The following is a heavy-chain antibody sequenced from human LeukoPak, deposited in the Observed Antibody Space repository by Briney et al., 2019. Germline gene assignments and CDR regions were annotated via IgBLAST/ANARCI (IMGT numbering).Heavy chain of an antibody. CDR3: ARGYSYGFEYHDYYYVDV. Sequence: PSETLSLTCTVSGGSINSHYWSWIRQAPGKGLEWIGYIYNSENTNYNSSLKSRVTISLDTSKNQFSLNLKSVTAADTAVYYCARGYSYGFEYHDYYYVDVWGKGTTVTVSS. D-gene: IGHD5-18*01. CDR1: GGSINSHY. J-gene: IGHJ6*03. V-gene: IGHV4-59*11. CDR2: IYNSENT.